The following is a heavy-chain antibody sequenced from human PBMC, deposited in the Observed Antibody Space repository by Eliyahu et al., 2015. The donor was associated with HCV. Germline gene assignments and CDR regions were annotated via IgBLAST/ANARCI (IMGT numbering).Heavy chain of an antibody. D-gene: IGHD3-10*01. J-gene: IGHJ4*02. CDR3: XXGGIDDY. CDR1: FTFSSHP. Sequence: FTFSSHPMHWVRQPPGKGLEYVSFIXNNGDTTYYAESLKXRFTVSRDNSKNTLYLEMXSLRTEDTATYYCXXGGIDDYWGQGTQVTVSS. CDR2: IXNNGDTT. V-gene: IGHV3-64D*06.